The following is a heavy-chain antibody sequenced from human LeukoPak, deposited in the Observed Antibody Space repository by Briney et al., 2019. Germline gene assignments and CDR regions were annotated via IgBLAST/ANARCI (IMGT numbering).Heavy chain of an antibody. J-gene: IGHJ6*03. Sequence: GGSLRLSCAASGFTFSGYEMNWVRQAPGKGLEWVSYISSSGSTIYYADSVKGRFTISRDNAKNSLYLQMNSLRAEDTAVYYCATLGYCSGGSCSPPEEGYYYYYMDVWGKGTTVTISS. V-gene: IGHV3-48*03. D-gene: IGHD2-15*01. CDR3: ATLGYCSGGSCSPPEEGYYYYYMDV. CDR2: ISSSGSTI. CDR1: GFTFSGYE.